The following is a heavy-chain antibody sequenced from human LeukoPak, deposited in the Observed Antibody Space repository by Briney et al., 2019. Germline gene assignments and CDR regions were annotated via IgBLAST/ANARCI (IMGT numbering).Heavy chain of an antibody. J-gene: IGHJ2*01. CDR3: AREPYNGDYGYWYFDL. CDR2: IIPILGIA. CDR1: GGAFSSYA. V-gene: IGHV1-69*04. Sequence: GASVKVSCKASGGAFSSYAISWVRQAPGQGLEWMGSIIPILGIANYAQKFQGRVTITADKSTSTAYMELSSLRSEDTAVYYCAREPYNGDYGYWYFDLWGRGTLVTVSS. D-gene: IGHD4-17*01.